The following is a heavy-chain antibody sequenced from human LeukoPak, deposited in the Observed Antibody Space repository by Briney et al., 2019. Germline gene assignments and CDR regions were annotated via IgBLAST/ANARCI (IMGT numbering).Heavy chain of an antibody. CDR1: GFTFSSYA. CDR3: VRAPIVVVTFFDY. D-gene: IGHD2-21*02. Sequence: GGSLRLSCSASGFTFSSYAMHWVRQAPGKGLEYVSAISSNGGSTYYADSVKGRFTISRDNSKNMLYLQMSSLRAEDAAVYYCVRAPIVVVTFFDYWGQGTLVTVSS. V-gene: IGHV3-64D*06. J-gene: IGHJ4*02. CDR2: ISSNGGST.